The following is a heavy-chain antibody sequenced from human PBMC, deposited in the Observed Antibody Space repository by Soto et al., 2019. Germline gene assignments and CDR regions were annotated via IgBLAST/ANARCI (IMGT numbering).Heavy chain of an antibody. J-gene: IGHJ4*02. CDR3: ARGGVSTRTFDY. Sequence: GESLKISCQGSGYNFAGYWIAWVRQMPGKGLELMGIIYPSDSDTRYRPSFQGQVAISADKSISSAYLQWSSLRASDTAMYYCARGGVSTRTFDYWGQGTPVTVSS. D-gene: IGHD3-3*01. CDR1: GYNFAGYW. CDR2: IYPSDSDT. V-gene: IGHV5-51*01.